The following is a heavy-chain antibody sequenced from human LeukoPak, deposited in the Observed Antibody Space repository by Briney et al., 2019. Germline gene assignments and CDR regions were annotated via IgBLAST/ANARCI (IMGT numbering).Heavy chain of an antibody. CDR2: ISGSGGST. J-gene: IGHJ4*02. CDR1: GFTFSSYG. CDR3: AKERRGSKYYFDY. D-gene: IGHD5-12*01. Sequence: GGTLRLSCAASGFTFSSYGMSWVRQAPGKGLEWVSAISGSGGSTYYADSVKGRFTISRDNSKNTLYLQMNSLGAEDTAVYYCAKERRGSKYYFDYWGQGTLVTVSS. V-gene: IGHV3-23*01.